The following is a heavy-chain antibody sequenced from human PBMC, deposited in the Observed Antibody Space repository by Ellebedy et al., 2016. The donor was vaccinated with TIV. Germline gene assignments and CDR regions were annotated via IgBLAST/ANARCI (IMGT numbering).Heavy chain of an antibody. J-gene: IGHJ4*02. CDR3: ARDGILGGNGADY. CDR2: INPDNGNT. D-gene: IGHD1-26*01. Sequence: ASVKVSXKASGYTFTTHNIHWVRQAPGQRLEWMGQINPDNGNTKYSEKFQGRVSITRDTSASTAYMELSSLRSEDTAVYYCARDGILGGNGADYWGQGTVVTVSS. CDR1: GYTFTTHN. V-gene: IGHV1-3*01.